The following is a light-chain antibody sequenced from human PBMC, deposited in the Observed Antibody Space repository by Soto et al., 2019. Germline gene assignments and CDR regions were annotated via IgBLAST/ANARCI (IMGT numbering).Light chain of an antibody. Sequence: QSALTQPASVSGSPGQSITISCTGTSSDVGGYNYVSWYQHHPGKAPKLMIYEVSNRPSGVSHRFSGSKSGNTASLTISGLQAEDEAYYYCRSYTSSSTLVFGTGTKVTVL. CDR3: RSYTSSSTLV. V-gene: IGLV2-14*01. CDR1: SSDVGGYNY. J-gene: IGLJ1*01. CDR2: EVS.